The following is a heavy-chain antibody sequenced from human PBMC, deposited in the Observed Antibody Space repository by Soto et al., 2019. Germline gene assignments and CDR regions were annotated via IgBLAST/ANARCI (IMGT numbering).Heavy chain of an antibody. D-gene: IGHD1-20*01. CDR1: GYTFTSYD. V-gene: IGHV1-8*01. J-gene: IGHJ5*02. Sequence: QVQLVQSGAEVKKPGASVKVSCKASGYTFTSYDINWVRQATGQGLEWMGWMNPNSGNTGYPQKFQGRVTMTRNTSISTAYMELSSLRFEDTAVYYCARSPPRVERNNHAGGWFDPWGQGTLVTVSS. CDR3: ARSPPRVERNNHAGGWFDP. CDR2: MNPNSGNT.